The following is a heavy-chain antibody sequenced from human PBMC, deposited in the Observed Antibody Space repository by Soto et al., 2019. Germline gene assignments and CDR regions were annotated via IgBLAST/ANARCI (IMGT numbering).Heavy chain of an antibody. CDR1: GFTFSSYA. CDR3: AKFLPAALPVWVELDYYYYRDV. CDR2: ISGSGGST. Sequence: EVQLLESGGGLVQPGGSLRLSCAASGFTFSSYAMSWVRQAPGKGLEWVSGISGSGGSTYYADSVKGRFTISRDNSKNTLYLQMNSLRAEDTAVYYCAKFLPAALPVWVELDYYYYRDVWGKGTTVSVAS. V-gene: IGHV3-23*01. D-gene: IGHD2-2*01. J-gene: IGHJ6*03.